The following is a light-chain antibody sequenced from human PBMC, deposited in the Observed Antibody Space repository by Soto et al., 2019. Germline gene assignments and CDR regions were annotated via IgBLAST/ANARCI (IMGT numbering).Light chain of an antibody. V-gene: IGLV2-14*01. CDR2: EVS. J-gene: IGLJ3*02. CDR3: SSYTSSGTPV. Sequence: QSALTQPASVSGSPGQSITISCTGTSSDVGGYNYLSWYQQHPGKAPRVMIYEVSNRTSGVSNRFSGSKSGNTASLPISGLQAEDDADYFCSSYTSSGTPVFGGGTKVTVL. CDR1: SSDVGGYNY.